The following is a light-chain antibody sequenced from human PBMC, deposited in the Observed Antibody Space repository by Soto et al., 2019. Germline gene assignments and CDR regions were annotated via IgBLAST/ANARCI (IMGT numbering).Light chain of an antibody. Sequence: EIVLTQSPATLSLSPGERATLSCRASQSVSTYLVWYQQKPGQAPRLLIYDASNRATGVPARFSGSGSGTDFTLTISSLEPEDFAVYYCQHRNNWPPLFTFGPGTKVDVK. CDR3: QHRNNWPPLFT. CDR1: QSVSTY. J-gene: IGKJ3*01. CDR2: DAS. V-gene: IGKV3-11*01.